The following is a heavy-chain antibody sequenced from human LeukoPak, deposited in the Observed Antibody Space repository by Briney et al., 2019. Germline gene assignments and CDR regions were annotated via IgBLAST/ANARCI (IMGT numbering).Heavy chain of an antibody. V-gene: IGHV1-69*06. CDR2: IIPIFGTA. CDR3: ARGGIEVDRFDY. J-gene: IGHJ4*02. D-gene: IGHD6-19*01. Sequence: GASVKVSCKASGGTFSRYAISWVRQAPGQGLEWMGGIIPIFGTANYAQKFQGRVTITADKSTSTAYMELSSLRSEDTAVYYCARGGIEVDRFDYWGQGTLVTVSS. CDR1: GGTFSRYA.